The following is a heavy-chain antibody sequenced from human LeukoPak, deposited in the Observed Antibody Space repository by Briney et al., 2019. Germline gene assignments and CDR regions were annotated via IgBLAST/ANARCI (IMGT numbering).Heavy chain of an antibody. D-gene: IGHD6-19*01. CDR1: GYTFTDYF. Sequence: ASVKVSCKASGYTFTDYFIHWVRQAPGQGLEWVGWINPNTGGTKYAEKFQGRVTLTRDTSITTTYMELGRLTSDDMAVFYCANLPLSSGVDYWGQGTLVTVSS. CDR3: ANLPLSSGVDY. V-gene: IGHV1-2*02. CDR2: INPNTGGT. J-gene: IGHJ4*02.